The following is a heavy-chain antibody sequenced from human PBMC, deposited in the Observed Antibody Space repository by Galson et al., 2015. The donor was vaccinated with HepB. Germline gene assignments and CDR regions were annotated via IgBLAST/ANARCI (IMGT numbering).Heavy chain of an antibody. D-gene: IGHD5-12*01. Sequence: SVKVSCKASGGTFSSYAISWVRQAPGQGLEWMGGIIPIFGTANYAQKFQGRVTITADESTSTAYMELSSLRSEDTAVYYCARDRGEYSGYDLPLDYWGQGTLVTVSS. V-gene: IGHV1-69*13. CDR2: IIPIFGTA. J-gene: IGHJ4*02. CDR1: GGTFSSYA. CDR3: ARDRGEYSGYDLPLDY.